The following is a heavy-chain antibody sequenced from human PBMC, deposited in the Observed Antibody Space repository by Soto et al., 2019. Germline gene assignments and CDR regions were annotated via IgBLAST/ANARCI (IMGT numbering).Heavy chain of an antibody. V-gene: IGHV3-30*18. CDR3: AKDESNQLWSH. CDR2: ISYDGSNK. CDR1: GFTFSSYG. J-gene: IGHJ4*02. Sequence: QVQLVESGGGVVQPGRSLRLSCAASGFTFSSYGMHWVRQAPGKGLEWVAVISYDGSNKYYADSVKGRFTISRDNSKNTLYLQMNSLRAEDTAVYYCAKDESNQLWSHWGQGTLLTVSS. D-gene: IGHD5-18*01.